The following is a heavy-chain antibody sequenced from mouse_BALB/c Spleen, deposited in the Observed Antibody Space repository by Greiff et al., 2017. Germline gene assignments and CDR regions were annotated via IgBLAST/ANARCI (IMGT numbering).Heavy chain of an antibody. Sequence: EVKLQESGGGLVKPGGSLKLSCAASGFTFSSYAMSWVRQSPEKRLEWVAEISSGGSYTYYPDTVTGRFTISRDNAKNTLYLEMSSLRSEDTAMYYCARDLDIYYAMDYWGQGTSVTVSS. V-gene: IGHV5-9-4*01. CDR1: GFTFSSYA. CDR3: ARDLDIYYAMDY. CDR2: ISSGGSYT. J-gene: IGHJ4*01.